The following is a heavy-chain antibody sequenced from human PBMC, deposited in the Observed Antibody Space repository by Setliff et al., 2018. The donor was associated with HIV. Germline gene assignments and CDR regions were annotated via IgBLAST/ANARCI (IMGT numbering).Heavy chain of an antibody. CDR3: ARQPTDTSGYNNWFDS. CDR2: IYPGDSDT. J-gene: IGHJ5*01. D-gene: IGHD3-3*01. V-gene: IGHV5-51*01. CDR1: GYTFTNYW. Sequence: GESLKISCRGSGYTFTNYWIGRVRQMPGRGLEWMGIIYPGDSDTRYSPSFEGQVTMSADKSINTAYLQWNSLKASDTAMYYCARQPTDTSGYNNWFDSWGQGTLVTVSS.